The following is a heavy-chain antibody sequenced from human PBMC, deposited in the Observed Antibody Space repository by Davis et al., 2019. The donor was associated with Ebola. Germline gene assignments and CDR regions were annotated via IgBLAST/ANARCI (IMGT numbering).Heavy chain of an antibody. Sequence: MPSETLSLTCAVYGGSFSGYYWSWIRQPPGKGLEWIGYIYYSGSTYYNPSLKSRVTISVDTSKNQFSLKLSSVTAADTAVYYCASHYSSSSPFDYWGQGTLVTVSS. CDR2: IYYSGST. J-gene: IGHJ4*02. V-gene: IGHV4-34*01. CDR3: ASHYSSSSPFDY. D-gene: IGHD6-6*01. CDR1: GGSFSGYY.